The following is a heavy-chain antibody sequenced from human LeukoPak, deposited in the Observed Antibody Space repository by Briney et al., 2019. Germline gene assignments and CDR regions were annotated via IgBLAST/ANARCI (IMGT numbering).Heavy chain of an antibody. V-gene: IGHV4-4*07. CDR1: PHTTTPNS. CDR3: ARDFLGVPGIVDY. Sequence: PSETLTLLLPHPPHTTTPNSWSRILQPALKAPYRIGRTSNANRINFNPSLKSRVTMSVDTSKNQVSLRLSSVTAADTAVYYCARDFLGVPGIVDYWGQGTLVTVSS. J-gene: IGHJ4*02. D-gene: IGHD3-16*01. CDR2: TSNANRI.